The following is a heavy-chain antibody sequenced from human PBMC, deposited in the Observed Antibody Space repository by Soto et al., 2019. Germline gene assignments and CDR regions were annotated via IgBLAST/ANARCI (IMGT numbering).Heavy chain of an antibody. V-gene: IGHV1-8*01. Sequence: ASVKVSCKTSGYTFTSLDINWVRQATGQGLEWMGWMNPNSGNTGYAQKFQGRVTMTRNTATSTAYMELSSLRSEDTAVYYCARAFGDYDYWGQGTLVTVSS. D-gene: IGHD4-17*01. CDR1: GYTFTSLD. CDR3: ARAFGDYDY. J-gene: IGHJ4*02. CDR2: MNPNSGNT.